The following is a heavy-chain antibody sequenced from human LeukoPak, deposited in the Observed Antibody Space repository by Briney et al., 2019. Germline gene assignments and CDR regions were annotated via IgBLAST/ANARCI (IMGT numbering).Heavy chain of an antibody. CDR3: AKDRRDIVLMVYAPTAIFGWFDP. CDR2: ISGSGGST. Sequence: GGSLRLSCAASGFTFSSYAMSWVRQAPGKGLEWVSAISGSGGSTYYADSVKGRSTISRDNSKNTLYLQMNSLRAGDTAVYYCAKDRRDIVLMVYAPTAIFGWFDPWGQGTLVTVSS. D-gene: IGHD2-8*01. J-gene: IGHJ5*02. V-gene: IGHV3-23*01. CDR1: GFTFSSYA.